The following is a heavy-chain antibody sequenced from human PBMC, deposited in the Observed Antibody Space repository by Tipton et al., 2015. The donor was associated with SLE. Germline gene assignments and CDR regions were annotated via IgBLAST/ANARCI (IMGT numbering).Heavy chain of an antibody. V-gene: IGHV4-34*01. Sequence: TLSLTCTVSGDSISGYYWSWIRQPPGKGLEWIGEINHSGSTNYNPSLKSRVTISVDTSKNQFSLKLSSVTAADTAVYYCARVHYYDSSGYCDAFDIWGQGTMVTVSS. J-gene: IGHJ3*02. D-gene: IGHD3-22*01. CDR3: ARVHYYDSSGYCDAFDI. CDR1: GDSISGYY. CDR2: INHSGST.